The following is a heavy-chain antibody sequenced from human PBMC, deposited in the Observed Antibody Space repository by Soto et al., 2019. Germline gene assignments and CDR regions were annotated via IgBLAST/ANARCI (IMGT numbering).Heavy chain of an antibody. D-gene: IGHD6-19*01. Sequence: EVQLLESGGGLVQPGGSLRLSCAASGFTFSSYAMSWVRQAPGKGLEWVSAISGSGGSTYYADSVKGRFPISRDNAKNKLYLQMNSLRAEDTAVYYCGKSLPVAGTGPAYYWGQGTLVTVSS. CDR2: ISGSGGST. CDR3: GKSLPVAGTGPAYY. J-gene: IGHJ4*02. V-gene: IGHV3-23*01. CDR1: GFTFSSYA.